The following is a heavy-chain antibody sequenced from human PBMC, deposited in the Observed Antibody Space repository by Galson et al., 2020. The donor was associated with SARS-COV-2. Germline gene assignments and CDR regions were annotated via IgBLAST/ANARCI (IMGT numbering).Heavy chain of an antibody. J-gene: IGHJ4*02. CDR2: ISVYNGNT. D-gene: IGHD1-26*01. Sequence: ASEKVSCKASGYTFLTYDIHWVRQAPGQGLEWMGWISVYNGNTNYAQKLQGRVTMTTDTSTSTAYMELRTLRSDDTAMYYCASAIVGGTAFDYWGQGTLVTVSS. V-gene: IGHV1-18*01. CDR3: ASAIVGGTAFDY. CDR1: GYTFLTYD.